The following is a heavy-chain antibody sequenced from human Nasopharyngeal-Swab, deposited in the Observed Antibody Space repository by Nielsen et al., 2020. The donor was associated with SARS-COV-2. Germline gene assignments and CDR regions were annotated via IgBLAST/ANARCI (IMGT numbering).Heavy chain of an antibody. CDR3: ARGVYVVVPAANGDY. V-gene: IGHV3-30-3*01. D-gene: IGHD2-2*01. CDR1: GFPFSSYA. CDR2: ISYDGSNK. Sequence: GGSLRLSCAASGFPFSSYAMHWVRQAPGKGLEWVAVISYDGSNKYYADSVKGRFTISRDNSKNTLYLQMNSLRAEDTAVYYCARGVYVVVPAANGDYWGQGTLVTVSS. J-gene: IGHJ4*02.